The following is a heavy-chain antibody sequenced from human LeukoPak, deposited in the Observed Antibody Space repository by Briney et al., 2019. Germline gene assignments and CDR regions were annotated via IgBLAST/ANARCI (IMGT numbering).Heavy chain of an antibody. Sequence: GASVKVSCKASGYTFTGYYMHWVRQAPGQGLEWMGWINPNSGGTNYAQNFQGRVTMTRDTSISTAYMELSGLRSDDTAIYYCERVKRPYYFDCWGQGTLVTVSS. CDR1: GYTFTGYY. V-gene: IGHV1-2*02. CDR2: INPNSGGT. J-gene: IGHJ4*02. CDR3: ERVKRPYYFDC.